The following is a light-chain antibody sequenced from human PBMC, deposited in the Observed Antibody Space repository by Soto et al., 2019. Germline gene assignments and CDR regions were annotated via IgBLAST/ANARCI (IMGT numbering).Light chain of an antibody. CDR1: TSDVGDYNY. V-gene: IGLV2-14*01. Sequence: QSALTQPASVSGSPGQSITISCTGTTSDVGDYNYVSWYQQHPGKAPKLMIYEVTDRPSGVSNRFSGSKSGDTASLTISGLQAEDEADYYCSSYTGTITLFGGGTKVTVL. CDR3: SSYTGTITL. CDR2: EVT. J-gene: IGLJ2*01.